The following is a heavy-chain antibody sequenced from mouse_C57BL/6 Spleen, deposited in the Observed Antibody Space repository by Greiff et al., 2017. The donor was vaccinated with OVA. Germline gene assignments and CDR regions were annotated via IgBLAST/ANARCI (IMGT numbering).Heavy chain of an antibody. CDR3: ARIRGVYYYFDY. CDR2: INHNNGGT. D-gene: IGHD2-3*01. J-gene: IGHJ2*01. Sequence: EVQLQQSGPELVKPGASVKISCKASGYTFTDYYMNWVKQSHGKSLEWIGDINHNNGGTSYNQKFKGKATLTVDKSSSTAYMELRSLTSEDSAVYYCARIRGVYYYFDYWGQGTTLTVSS. V-gene: IGHV1-26*01. CDR1: GYTFTDYY.